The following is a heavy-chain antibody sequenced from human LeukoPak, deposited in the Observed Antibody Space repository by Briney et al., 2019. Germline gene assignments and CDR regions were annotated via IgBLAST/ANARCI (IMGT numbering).Heavy chain of an antibody. Sequence: ASVKVSCKASGYTFTSYGISWVRQAPGQGLEWMGWMNPNSGNTGHAQKFQGRVTMTRNTSISTAYMELSSLRSEDTAVYYCARANYYDSSGYSTCMDVWGQGTTVTVSS. V-gene: IGHV1-8*02. CDR3: ARANYYDSSGYSTCMDV. CDR2: MNPNSGNT. J-gene: IGHJ6*02. D-gene: IGHD3-22*01. CDR1: GYTFTSYG.